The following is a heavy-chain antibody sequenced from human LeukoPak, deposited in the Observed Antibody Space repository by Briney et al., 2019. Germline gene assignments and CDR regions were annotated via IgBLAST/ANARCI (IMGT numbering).Heavy chain of an antibody. CDR2: ISYSGST. D-gene: IGHD3-22*01. Sequence: PSETLSLTCTVSSGSISTYYWTWIRQPPGKGLAWIGYISYSGSTKYNPSLTRRTTISLDTSKNQFSLELRSMTAADTAIYYCARQAGMFTTFDFWGQGILVTVSS. J-gene: IGHJ4*02. CDR1: SGSISTYY. CDR3: ARQAGMFTTFDF. V-gene: IGHV4-59*08.